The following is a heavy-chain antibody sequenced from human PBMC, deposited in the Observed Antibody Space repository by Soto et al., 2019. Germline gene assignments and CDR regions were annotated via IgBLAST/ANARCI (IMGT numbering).Heavy chain of an antibody. J-gene: IGHJ4*02. D-gene: IGHD1-20*01. V-gene: IGHV1-69*06. Sequence: SVNVSCKASGGTFSSYAISSVRQATGQGLEWXGGXXPXXXXXDXXXKFQGRVTITADKSTSTAYMELSSLRSEDTAVYYCAREGNWYYFDYWGQGTLVTVSS. CDR1: GGTFSSYA. CDR3: AREGNWYYFDY. CDR2: XXPXXXXX.